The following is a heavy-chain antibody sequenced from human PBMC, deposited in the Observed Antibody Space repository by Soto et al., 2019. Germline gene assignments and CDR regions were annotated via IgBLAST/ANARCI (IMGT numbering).Heavy chain of an antibody. Sequence: QVQLVESGGRVVQAGTSLRVSCAASGFSFGSSSMHWGRQAPGGGPEWVASISSDGRKTYYSDSAKGRFTISRDNSKNIVYLEMDRLRLDDTAIYFCARDPGVDFWSGVFDPWGQGTVVTVSS. CDR3: ARDPGVDFWSGVFDP. D-gene: IGHD3-3*01. CDR2: ISSDGRKT. V-gene: IGHV3-30*04. CDR1: GFSFGSSS. J-gene: IGHJ5*02.